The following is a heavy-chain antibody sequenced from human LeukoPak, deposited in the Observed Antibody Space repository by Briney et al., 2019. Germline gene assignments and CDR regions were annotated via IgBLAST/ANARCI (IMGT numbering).Heavy chain of an antibody. CDR3: AELGITMIGGV. CDR1: GFSFSSYS. CDR2: ISTSSNYI. Sequence: GGSLRLSCAASGFSFSSYSMNWVRQAPGKGLEWVSSISTSSNYIYYADSLKGRFTISRDNAKNSLYLQMNSLRAEDTAVYYCAELGITMIGGVWGKGTTVTISS. V-gene: IGHV3-21*01. D-gene: IGHD3-10*02. J-gene: IGHJ6*04.